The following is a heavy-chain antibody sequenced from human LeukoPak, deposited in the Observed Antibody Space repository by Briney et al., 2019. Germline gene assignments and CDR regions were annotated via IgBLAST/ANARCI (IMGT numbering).Heavy chain of an antibody. CDR2: IRSKTNSYAT. CDR1: GFTFSGSV. J-gene: IGHJ3*02. V-gene: IGHV3-73*01. Sequence: GGSLRLSCAASGFTFSGSVMHWVRQASGKGLEWVGRIRSKTNSYATAYAASVKGRFTISRDDSKNTAYLQMNSLKTEDTAVYYCTTTTDDGFDIWGQGTMVTVSP. D-gene: IGHD4-17*01. CDR3: TTTTDDGFDI.